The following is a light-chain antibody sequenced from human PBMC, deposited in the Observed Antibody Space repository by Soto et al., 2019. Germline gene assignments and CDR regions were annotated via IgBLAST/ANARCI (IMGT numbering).Light chain of an antibody. CDR1: SSDVGGYNY. CDR3: SSYTSSSLVV. Sequence: SVLTQPASVSGSPGQSITISCTGTSSDVGGYNYVSWYQQHPGKAPKLMIYEVSNRPSGVSNRFSGSKSGNTASLTISGLQAEDEADYYCSSYTSSSLVVFGGGTQLTVL. CDR2: EVS. J-gene: IGLJ2*01. V-gene: IGLV2-14*01.